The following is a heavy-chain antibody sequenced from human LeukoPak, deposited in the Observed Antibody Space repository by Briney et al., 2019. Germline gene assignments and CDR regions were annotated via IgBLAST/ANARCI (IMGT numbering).Heavy chain of an antibody. CDR3: ARGRQGKHFDY. CDR1: GGTFSSYA. D-gene: IGHD6-25*01. Sequence: SVKVSCKASGGTFSSYAISWVRQAHGQGLEWMGGIIPIFGTANYEQKFQGRVTITTDESTSTAYMELSSLRSEDTAVYYCARGRQGKHFDYWGQGTLVTVSS. V-gene: IGHV1-69*05. J-gene: IGHJ4*02. CDR2: IIPIFGTA.